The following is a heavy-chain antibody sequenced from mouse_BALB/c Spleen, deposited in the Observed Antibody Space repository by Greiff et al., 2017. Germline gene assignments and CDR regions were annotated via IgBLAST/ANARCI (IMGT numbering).Heavy chain of an antibody. CDR2: ISYSGST. Sequence: EVKLQESGPGLVKPSQSLSLTCTVTGYSITSDYAWNWIRQFPGNKLEWMGYISYSGSTSYNPSLKSRISITRDTSKNQFFLQLNSVTTEDTATYYCAREGVVATDWYFDVWGAGTTVTVSS. J-gene: IGHJ1*01. D-gene: IGHD1-1*01. CDR1: GYSITSDYA. V-gene: IGHV3-2*02. CDR3: AREGVVATDWYFDV.